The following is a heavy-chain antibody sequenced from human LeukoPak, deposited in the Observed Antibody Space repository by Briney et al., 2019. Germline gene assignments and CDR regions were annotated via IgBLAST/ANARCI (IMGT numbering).Heavy chain of an antibody. CDR2: ISAYNGDT. CDR3: ARGRYSGYDSFLALPGLNAFDI. D-gene: IGHD5-12*01. CDR1: GYTFTSYG. Sequence: GASVKVSCKASGYTFTSYGITWVRQAPGQGLEWMGWISAYNGDTNYAQKLQGRVTMTTDTSTSTAYMELSSLRSEDTAVYYCARGRYSGYDSFLALPGLNAFDIWGQGTMVTVSS. J-gene: IGHJ3*02. V-gene: IGHV1-18*01.